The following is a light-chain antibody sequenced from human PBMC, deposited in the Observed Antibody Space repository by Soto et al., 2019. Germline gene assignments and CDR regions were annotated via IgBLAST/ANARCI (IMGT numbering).Light chain of an antibody. CDR3: QQYGSSPLT. J-gene: IGKJ4*01. V-gene: IGKV3-20*01. Sequence: EIVLTQSPGTLSLSPGERATLSCRASQSVSGSYLAWYQQKPGQAPGLLIYGASSRATGIPDRFSGSGSGTDFTLTISRLEPEDFAVYYCQQYGSSPLTFGRGTKVEIK. CDR2: GAS. CDR1: QSVSGSY.